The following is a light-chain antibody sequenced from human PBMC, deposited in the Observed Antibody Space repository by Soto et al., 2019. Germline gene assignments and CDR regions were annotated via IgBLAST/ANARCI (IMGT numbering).Light chain of an antibody. V-gene: IGLV2-14*01. CDR1: SSDVGGYNF. Sequence: QSALTQPASVSGSPGQSITISCTGTSSDVGGYNFVSWYQQYPGKAPKLLIYDVSSRPSGVSYRFSGSKSGDTASLTIPGLQAEDEADYHCSSYSTSSTLVVFGGGTKLTVL. CDR2: DVS. J-gene: IGLJ2*01. CDR3: SSYSTSSTLVV.